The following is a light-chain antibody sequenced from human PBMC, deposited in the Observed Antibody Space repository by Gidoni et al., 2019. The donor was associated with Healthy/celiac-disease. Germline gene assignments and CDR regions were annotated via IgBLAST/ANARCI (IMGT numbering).Light chain of an antibody. CDR1: SGINVGTYR. CDR3: MIWHSSAWV. Sequence: LTCTLRSGINVGTYRIYWYQQKPGSPPQYLLRYKSDSDKQQGSGVPSRFSGSKDASANAGMLLISGLQSEDEADYYCMIWHSSAWVFGGGTKLTVL. CDR2: YKSDSDK. V-gene: IGLV5-45*01. J-gene: IGLJ3*02.